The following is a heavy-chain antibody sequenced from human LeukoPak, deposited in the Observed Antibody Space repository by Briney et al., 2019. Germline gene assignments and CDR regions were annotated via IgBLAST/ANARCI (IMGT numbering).Heavy chain of an antibody. D-gene: IGHD3-10*01. CDR1: GGTFSSYA. J-gene: IGHJ6*03. CDR3: ASNYGSASYVYCYMYV. Sequence: SVKVSCKASGGTFSSYAISWVRQAPGQGLEWMGRIIPIFGTANYAQKFQGRVTITTDESTSTAYMELSSLRSEDTAVYYCASNYGSASYVYCYMYVWDKGTTVTVSS. CDR2: IIPIFGTA. V-gene: IGHV1-69*05.